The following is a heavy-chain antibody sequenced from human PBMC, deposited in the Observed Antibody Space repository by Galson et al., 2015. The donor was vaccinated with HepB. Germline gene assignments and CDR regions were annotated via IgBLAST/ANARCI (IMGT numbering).Heavy chain of an antibody. V-gene: IGHV3-30-3*01. CDR3: ARDRRGDYDA. CDR2: ISYDGSNK. Sequence: SLRLSCAASGFTLSSYAMHWVRQAPGKGLEWVAVISYDGSNKYYADSVKGRFTISRDNSKSTLYLQMNSLRADDTAVYYCARDRRGDYDAWGQGTLVTVSA. CDR1: GFTLSSYA. D-gene: IGHD3-22*01. J-gene: IGHJ5*02.